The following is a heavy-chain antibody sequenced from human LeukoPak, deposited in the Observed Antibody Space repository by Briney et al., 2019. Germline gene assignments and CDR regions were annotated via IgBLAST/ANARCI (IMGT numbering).Heavy chain of an antibody. CDR3: TRGDSYYYDTPYYFDY. CDR2: IDTNTGNP. J-gene: IGHJ4*02. V-gene: IGHV7-4-1*02. CDR1: GYTFTNYT. Sequence: GASVKVSCKASGYTFTNYTINWVRLAPGQGLEWMGWIDTNTGNPTYAQGFAGRFVFSLDTSVTTTYLQISSLRAEDTAVYYCTRGDSYYYDTPYYFDYWGQGTLVTVSS. D-gene: IGHD3-22*01.